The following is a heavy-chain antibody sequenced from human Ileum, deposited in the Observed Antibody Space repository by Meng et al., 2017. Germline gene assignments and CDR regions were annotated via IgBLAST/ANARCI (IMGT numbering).Heavy chain of an antibody. Sequence: QVQRQGPGPGLVAPSGTLSLTCVVSGDSISSSNWWNWVRQPPGKGLEWIGEIFHTGSTNYNPSLKSRVTISADKSKNQFSLNLSSVTAADTAVYYCATNKNKKIDYWGQGTLVTVSS. J-gene: IGHJ4*02. CDR3: ATNKNKKIDY. D-gene: IGHD2/OR15-2a*01. CDR1: GDSISSSNW. V-gene: IGHV4-4*02. CDR2: IFHTGST.